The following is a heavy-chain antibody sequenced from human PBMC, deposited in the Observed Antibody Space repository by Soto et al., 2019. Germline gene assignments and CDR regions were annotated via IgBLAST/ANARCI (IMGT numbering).Heavy chain of an antibody. CDR3: AREGPGYCSSTSCYGWFDP. CDR2: IYHSGST. CDR1: GGSISSGGYS. Sequence: PSETLSLTCAVSGGSISSGGYSWSWIRQPPGKGLEWIGYIYHSGSTYYNPSLKSRVTISVDRSKNQFSLKLSSVTAADTAVYYCAREGPGYCSSTSCYGWFDPWGQGTLVTVSS. J-gene: IGHJ5*02. V-gene: IGHV4-30-2*01. D-gene: IGHD2-2*01.